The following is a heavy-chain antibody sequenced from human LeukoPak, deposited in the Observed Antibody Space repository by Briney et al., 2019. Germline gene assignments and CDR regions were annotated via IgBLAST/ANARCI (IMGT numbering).Heavy chain of an antibody. V-gene: IGHV4-61*02. CDR2: IYTSGST. Sequence: SETLSLTCTVSGGSISSGSYYWSWIRQPAGKGLEWIGRIYTSGSTNYNPSLESRVTISVDTSKNQFSLKLSSVTAADTAVYYCARVLRLGSSWYGFDYWGQGTLVTVSS. CDR3: ARVLRLGSSWYGFDY. D-gene: IGHD6-13*01. CDR1: GGSISSGSYY. J-gene: IGHJ4*02.